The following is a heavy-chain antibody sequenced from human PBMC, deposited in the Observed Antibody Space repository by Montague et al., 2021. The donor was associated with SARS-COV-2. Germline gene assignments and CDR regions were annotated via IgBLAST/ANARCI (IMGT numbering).Heavy chain of an antibody. CDR3: ARGADYDFWSGYLRYKWFDP. CDR2: INHSGST. V-gene: IGHV4-34*01. CDR1: GGSLSGYY. Sequence: SETLSLTCAVYGGSLSGYYWAWIRQTPGKGLEWIGEINHSGSTNXNPSLKSRLTITVDTSKKQFSLKLSSVTTADTAVYYCARGADYDFWSGYLRYKWFDPWGLGTPVTDSS. J-gene: IGHJ5*02. D-gene: IGHD3-3*01.